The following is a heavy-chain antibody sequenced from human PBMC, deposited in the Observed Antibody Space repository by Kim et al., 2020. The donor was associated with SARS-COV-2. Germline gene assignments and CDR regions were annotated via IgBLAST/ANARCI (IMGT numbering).Heavy chain of an antibody. V-gene: IGHV4-31*03. CDR2: IYYSGST. CDR1: GGSISSGGYY. D-gene: IGHD3-3*01. Sequence: SETLSLTCTVSGGSISSGGYYWSWIRQHPGKGLEWIGYIYYSGSTYYNPSLKSRVTISVDTSKNQFSLKLSSVTAADTAVYYCARATTLFGVVIQSFYYCGQGTLVTASS. CDR3: ARATTLFGVVIQSFYY. J-gene: IGHJ4*02.